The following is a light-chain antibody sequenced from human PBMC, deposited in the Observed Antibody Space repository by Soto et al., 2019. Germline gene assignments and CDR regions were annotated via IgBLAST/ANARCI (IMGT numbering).Light chain of an antibody. CDR3: QQFRGLWT. CDR1: QTVSNTY. J-gene: IGKJ1*01. CDR2: GAS. Sequence: EIVLTQSPGTLSLSPGERATLSCRASQTVSNTYLAWYQQKPGQALRLLIYGASSRATGIPDRFSGSGSGTDFTLTISRLEPEDFAVYYCQQFRGLWTFGPGTKVEIK. V-gene: IGKV3-20*01.